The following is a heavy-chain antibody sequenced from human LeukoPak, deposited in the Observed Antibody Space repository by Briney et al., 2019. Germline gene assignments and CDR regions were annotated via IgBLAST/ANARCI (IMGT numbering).Heavy chain of an antibody. V-gene: IGHV4-30-4*07. Sequence: SQTLSLTCTVSGGSLSSGGYSWSWIRQPPGKGLEWIGYIFHYGNTYYNPSLQSRVTMLVDTSKNQFSLRLNSVTAADTAVYYCARTTATMMYIWFDPWGQGTLVTVSS. CDR3: ARTTATMMYIWFDP. D-gene: IGHD4-17*01. J-gene: IGHJ5*02. CDR1: GGSLSSGGYS. CDR2: IFHYGNT.